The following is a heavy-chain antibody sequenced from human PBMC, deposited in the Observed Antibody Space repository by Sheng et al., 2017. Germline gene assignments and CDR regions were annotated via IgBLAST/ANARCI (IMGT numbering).Heavy chain of an antibody. J-gene: IGHJ5*02. CDR3: ARDLGYSYGDYIGSWFDP. CDR1: GYSISSGYY. V-gene: IGHV4-38-2*02. D-gene: IGHD4-17*01. CDR2: IYHSGST. Sequence: QVQLQESGPGLVKPSETLSLTCAVSGYSISSGYYWGWIRQPPGKGLEWIGSIYHSGSTYYNPSLKSRVTISVDTSKNQFSLRLSSVTAADTAVYYCARDLGYSYGDYIGSWFDPWGQGTLVTVSS.